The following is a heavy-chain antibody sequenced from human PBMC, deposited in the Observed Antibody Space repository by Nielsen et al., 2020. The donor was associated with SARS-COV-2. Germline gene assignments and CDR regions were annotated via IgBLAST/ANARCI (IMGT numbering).Heavy chain of an antibody. CDR1: GGSISSSSYY. CDR2: IYYSGST. CDR3: ARARYDSSGYNWFDP. V-gene: IGHV4-39*01. J-gene: IGHJ5*01. Sequence: SETLSLTCTVSGGSISSSSYYWGWIRQPPGKGLEWIGSIYYSGSTYYNPSLKSRVTISVDTSKNQFSLKLSSVTAADTAVYYCARARYDSSGYNWFDPWGKGTTVTVSS. D-gene: IGHD3-22*01.